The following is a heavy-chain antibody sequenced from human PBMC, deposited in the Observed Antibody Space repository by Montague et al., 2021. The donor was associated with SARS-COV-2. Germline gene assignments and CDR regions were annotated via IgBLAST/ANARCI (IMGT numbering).Heavy chain of an antibody. D-gene: IGHD3-3*01. CDR3: ARAGRIRFLEYGMDV. J-gene: IGHJ6*02. Sequence: SETLSLTCTVSGGSISSSSYYWGWIRQPPGKGLEWVGYIYYSGSTNYNPSLKSRVTISVDTSKKQFSLKLSSVTAADTAVYYCARAGRIRFLEYGMDVWGQGTTVTVSS. CDR1: GGSISSSSYY. V-gene: IGHV4-61*05. CDR2: IYYSGST.